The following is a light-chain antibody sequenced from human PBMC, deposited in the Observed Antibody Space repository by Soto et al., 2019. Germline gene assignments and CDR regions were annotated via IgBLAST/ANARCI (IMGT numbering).Light chain of an antibody. Sequence: EIVLTQSPGTLSLSPGERATLSCRASQSVSSSYLAWYQQKPGQAPRLLIYGASSRATGIPVRFSGSGSGTDFTLTISRLEPEDFAVDYCQQYGTSPLTFGGWTKVDIK. J-gene: IGKJ4*01. CDR3: QQYGTSPLT. CDR1: QSVSSSY. CDR2: GAS. V-gene: IGKV3-20*01.